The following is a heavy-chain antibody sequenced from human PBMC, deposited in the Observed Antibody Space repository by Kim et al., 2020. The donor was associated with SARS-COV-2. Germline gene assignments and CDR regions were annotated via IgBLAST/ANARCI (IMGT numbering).Heavy chain of an antibody. CDR3: AKGLTGTTR. CDR1: GFTFDDYA. Sequence: GGSLRLSCAASGFTFDDYAMHWVRQAPGKGLEWVSGISWNSGSIGYADSVKGRFTISRDNAKNSLYLQMNSLRAEDTALYYCAKGLTGTTRWGQGTLVTVSS. D-gene: IGHD1-7*01. V-gene: IGHV3-9*01. CDR2: ISWNSGSI. J-gene: IGHJ4*02.